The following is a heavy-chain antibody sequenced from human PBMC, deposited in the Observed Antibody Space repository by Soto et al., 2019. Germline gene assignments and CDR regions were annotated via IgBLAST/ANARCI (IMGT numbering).Heavy chain of an antibody. CDR1: GFSFSSYA. J-gene: IGHJ4*02. CDR3: ARWNYLDY. V-gene: IGHV3-23*01. Sequence: EVQLLESGGGLVQPGGSLRLSCAASGFSFSSYAMSWVRQAPGKGLEWVSTISGSDGKTFYADSVKGRFSISRDTSDNTLYLQMNSLRADDTDIYYCARWNYLDYWGQGARVTVSS. CDR2: ISGSDGKT. D-gene: IGHD2-15*01.